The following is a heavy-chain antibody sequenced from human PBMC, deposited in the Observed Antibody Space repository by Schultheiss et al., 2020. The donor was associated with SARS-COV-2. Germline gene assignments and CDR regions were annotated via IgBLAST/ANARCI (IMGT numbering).Heavy chain of an antibody. V-gene: IGHV1-18*01. CDR3: AILVSSSRGFDY. CDR1: GGTFSSYA. CDR2: ISAYNGNT. D-gene: IGHD6-13*01. J-gene: IGHJ4*02. Sequence: ASVKVSCKASGGTFSSYAISWVRQAPGQGLEWMGWISAYNGNTNYAQKLQGRVTMTTDTSTSTAYMELSSLRSEDTAVYYCAILVSSSRGFDYWGQGTLVTVSS.